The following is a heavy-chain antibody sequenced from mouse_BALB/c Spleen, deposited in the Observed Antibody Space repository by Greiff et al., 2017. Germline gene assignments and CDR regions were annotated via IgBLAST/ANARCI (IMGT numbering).Heavy chain of an antibody. CDR1: GFTFSSYT. V-gene: IGHV5-12-2*01. Sequence: EVNVVESGGGLVHPGGSLKLSCAASGFTFSSYTMSWVRQTPEKRLEWVAYISNGGGSTYYPDTVKGRFTISRDNAKNTLYLQMSSLKSEDTAMYYCARHKGYFDVWGAGTTVTVSS. D-gene: IGHD1-3*01. CDR2: ISNGGGST. CDR3: ARHKGYFDV. J-gene: IGHJ1*01.